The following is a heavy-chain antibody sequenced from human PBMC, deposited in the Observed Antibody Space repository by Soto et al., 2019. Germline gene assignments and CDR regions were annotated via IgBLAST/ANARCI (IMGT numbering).Heavy chain of an antibody. J-gene: IGHJ6*02. CDR3: ARDRGNMVSIFHHYYGMDV. Sequence: ASVTVSCKASGYTFTGQYMHWVRQAPGQGLEWMGWINPDSGDTKYAQKFQGRVTMTRDTSISTVYMDLSRLKSDDTAVYYCARDRGNMVSIFHHYYGMDVWGQGTTVTVSS. D-gene: IGHD3-10*01. V-gene: IGHV1-2*02. CDR2: INPDSGDT. CDR1: GYTFTGQY.